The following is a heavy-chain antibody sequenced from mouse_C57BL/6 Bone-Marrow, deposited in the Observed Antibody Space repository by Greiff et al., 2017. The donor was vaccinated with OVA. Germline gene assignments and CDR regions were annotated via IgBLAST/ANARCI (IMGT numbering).Heavy chain of an antibody. D-gene: IGHD1-1*01. J-gene: IGHJ2*01. Sequence: EVQLQQSGPELVKPGASVKISCKASGYSFTDFNMNWVKQSNGQSLEWIGVINPHYGTTSYNQKFKGKSTLTVDQSSSTSYMQLNSLTSEDAAVYYCARYYYGLCFDYWGQGTTLTVSS. CDR2: INPHYGTT. V-gene: IGHV1-39*01. CDR3: ARYYYGLCFDY. CDR1: GYSFTDFN.